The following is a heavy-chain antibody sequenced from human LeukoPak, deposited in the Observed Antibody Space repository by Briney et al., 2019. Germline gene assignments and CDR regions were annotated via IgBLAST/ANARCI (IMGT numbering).Heavy chain of an antibody. CDR2: FDPEDGET. CDR3: ARGRRSVYDPRSDFDY. V-gene: IGHV1-24*01. Sequence: ASVKVSCKVSGYTLTELSMHWVRQAPGKGLEWMGGFDPEDGETIYAQKFQGRVTMTEDTSTDTAYMELSSLRSEDTAVYYCARGRRSVYDPRSDFDYWGQGTLVTVSS. J-gene: IGHJ4*02. D-gene: IGHD5/OR15-5a*01. CDR1: GYTLTELS.